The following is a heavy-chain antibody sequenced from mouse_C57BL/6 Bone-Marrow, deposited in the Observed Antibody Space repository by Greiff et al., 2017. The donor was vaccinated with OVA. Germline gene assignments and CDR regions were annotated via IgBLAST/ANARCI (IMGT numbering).Heavy chain of an antibody. Sequence: QVQLQQPGAELVKPGASVKLSCKASGYTFTSYWMQWVKQRPGQGLEWIGEIDPSDSYTNYNQKFKGKATLTLDTSSSTAYMQRSSLTSEDSAVYYCGREGTRIAYWGQGTLVTVSA. CDR2: IDPSDSYT. D-gene: IGHD3-3*01. CDR1: GYTFTSYW. CDR3: GREGTRIAY. J-gene: IGHJ3*01. V-gene: IGHV1-50*01.